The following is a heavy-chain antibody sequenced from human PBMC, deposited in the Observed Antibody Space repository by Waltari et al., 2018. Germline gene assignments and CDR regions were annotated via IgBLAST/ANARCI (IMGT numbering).Heavy chain of an antibody. J-gene: IGHJ4*02. Sequence: EVQLVESGGGLVKPGGSLRLSCAASGFTFSSYNMKWVRQAQGKGLGWVSSVSSTGTYTHYADSVKGRFTISRDNAKNSLYLQMNSLRDEDTAVYYCATGGWGFYLDHWGLGTLVSFSS. CDR2: VSSTGTYT. CDR3: ATGGWGFYLDH. V-gene: IGHV3-21*01. D-gene: IGHD7-27*01. CDR1: GFTFSSYN.